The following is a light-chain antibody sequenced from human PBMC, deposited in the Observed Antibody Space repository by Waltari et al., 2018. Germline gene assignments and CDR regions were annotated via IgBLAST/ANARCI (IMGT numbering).Light chain of an antibody. CDR1: SSDVGSYNL. V-gene: IGLV2-23*02. Sequence: QSALTQPASVSGSPGQSITISCTGRSSDVGSYNLVSWYQQHPGKAPKLMIYEVSKRPSGVSNRFSGSKSGNTASLTISGLQAEDEADYYCCSYAGSSTNYVFGTGTKVTVL. J-gene: IGLJ1*01. CDR3: CSYAGSSTNYV. CDR2: EVS.